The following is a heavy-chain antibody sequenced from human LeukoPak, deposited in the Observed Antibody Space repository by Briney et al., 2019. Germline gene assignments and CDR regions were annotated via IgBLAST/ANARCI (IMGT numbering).Heavy chain of an antibody. J-gene: IGHJ6*03. D-gene: IGHD3-10*01. CDR2: IIPIFGTA. CDR3: ARAAEWFGDDNYYYMDV. V-gene: IGHV1-69*05. Sequence: SVKVSCKASAGTFSSYAISWVRQAPGQGLEWMGGIIPIFGTANYAQKFQGRVTITTDESTSTAYMELSSLRSEDTAVYYCARAAEWFGDDNYYYMDVWGKGTTVTVSS. CDR1: AGTFSSYA.